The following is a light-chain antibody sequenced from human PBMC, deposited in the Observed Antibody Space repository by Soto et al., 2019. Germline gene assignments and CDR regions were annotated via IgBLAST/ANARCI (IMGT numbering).Light chain of an antibody. CDR1: QSLLYSSNNKNY. CDR3: QQYFSTPYT. CDR2: WAS. Sequence: DILMTQSLDSLAVSLGEKATINCKSSQSLLYSSNNKNYLAWYQQRPGQPPNLLIYWASTRQSGVPDRFIGSGSGTDFALTISSLQAEDVAIYYCQQYFSTPYTFGQGTKLEIK. V-gene: IGKV4-1*01. J-gene: IGKJ2*01.